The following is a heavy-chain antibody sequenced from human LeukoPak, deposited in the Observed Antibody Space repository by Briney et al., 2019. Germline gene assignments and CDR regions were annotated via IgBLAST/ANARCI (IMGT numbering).Heavy chain of an antibody. CDR2: INPSGGST. Sequence: ASVKVSCKASGYTFTSYYMHWVRQAPGQGLEWMGIINPSGGSTSYAQKFQGRVTMTRDTSTSTVYMELSSLRSEDTAVYYCARVPGPKIRDGYNFGAFDIWGQGTMVTVSS. J-gene: IGHJ3*02. CDR1: GYTFTSYY. D-gene: IGHD5-24*01. CDR3: ARVPGPKIRDGYNFGAFDI. V-gene: IGHV1-46*01.